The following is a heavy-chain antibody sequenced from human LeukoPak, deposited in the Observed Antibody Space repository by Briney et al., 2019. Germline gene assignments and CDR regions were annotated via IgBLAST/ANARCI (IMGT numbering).Heavy chain of an antibody. CDR2: ISSGGVLR. Sequence: GGSLRLSCAASGFTFINFAMHWVRQAPGKGLEWVSIISSGGVLRYYADSVKGRFTISRDNSKNTLYLQLDSLRPEDTAVYFCATDSTYYYDSGSSGPHYFDDWGQGTQVTVSS. CDR1: GFTFINFA. V-gene: IGHV3-30*01. J-gene: IGHJ4*02. CDR3: ATDSTYYYDSGSSGPHYFDD. D-gene: IGHD3-10*01.